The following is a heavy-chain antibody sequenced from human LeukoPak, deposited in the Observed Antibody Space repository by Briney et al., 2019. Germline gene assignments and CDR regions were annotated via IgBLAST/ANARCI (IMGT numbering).Heavy chain of an antibody. D-gene: IGHD1-26*01. CDR2: ISWNSGSM. CDR1: GFTFDDYA. Sequence: GGSLRLSCVASGFTFDDYAMHWVRQAPGKGLEWVPGISWNSGSMGYADSVKGRFTISRDNAKNSLYLQMNSLRAEDMALYYCAKDMGYSGNYRTPDYWGQGTLVTVSS. V-gene: IGHV3-9*03. J-gene: IGHJ4*02. CDR3: AKDMGYSGNYRTPDY.